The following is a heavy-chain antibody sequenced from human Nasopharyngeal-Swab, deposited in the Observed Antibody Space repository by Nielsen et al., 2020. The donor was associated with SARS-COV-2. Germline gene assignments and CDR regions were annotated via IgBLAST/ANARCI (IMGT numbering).Heavy chain of an antibody. CDR2: ISGSGGIT. D-gene: IGHD4-23*01. J-gene: IGHJ4*02. CDR1: GFTFSSYA. V-gene: IGHV3-23*01. Sequence: GESLKISCAASGFTFSSYAMSWVRQAPGKGLEWVSGISGSGGITYYADSVKGRFTISRDNSKNTLYLQMNSLRAEDTAVYYCARSWAVVTSFDYWGQGTLVTVSS. CDR3: ARSWAVVTSFDY.